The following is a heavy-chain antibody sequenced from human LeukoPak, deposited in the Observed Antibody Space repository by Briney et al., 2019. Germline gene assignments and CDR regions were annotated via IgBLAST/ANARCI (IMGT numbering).Heavy chain of an antibody. D-gene: IGHD3-22*01. CDR2: ISAYNGNT. CDR1: GYTFTSYG. CDR3: ARDGNYDSSGYYFDY. V-gene: IGHV1-18*01. J-gene: IGHJ4*02. Sequence: ASVKVSCKASGYTFTSYGISWVRQAPGQGLEWMGWISAYNGNTNYAQKLQGRVTITTDTSTSTAYMELRSLRSDDTAVYYCARDGNYDSSGYYFDYWGQGTLVTVSS.